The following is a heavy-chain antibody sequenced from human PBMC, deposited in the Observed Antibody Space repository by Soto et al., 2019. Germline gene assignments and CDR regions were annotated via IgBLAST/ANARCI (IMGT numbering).Heavy chain of an antibody. CDR3: TVDTYGPDY. D-gene: IGHD2-8*01. CDR2: IVVGSGKA. V-gene: IGHV1-58*01. J-gene: IGHJ4*02. CDR1: GFTFSGSA. Sequence: QVQLVQSGPEVRKPGDSETVSCKTSGFTFSGSAVQWVRQIRGQGLEWIGWIVVGSGKAKYAPKFQQRVTISRDKSTNTAYLEVNSLRHGDTAIYYCTVDTYGPDYWGQGTLVTVSS.